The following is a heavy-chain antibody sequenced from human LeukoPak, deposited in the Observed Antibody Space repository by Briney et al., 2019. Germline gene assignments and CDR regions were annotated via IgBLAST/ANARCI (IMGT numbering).Heavy chain of an antibody. Sequence: GGSLRLSCTASGFTFGDYAINWVRQAPGKGLEWVSALSGTGRSTYYADSVRGRFTISRDNSKNTLFLQVNSLRAEDTAVYYCAKGGDSSSWLFDFWGQGTLVTVSS. CDR1: GFTFGDYA. D-gene: IGHD6-13*01. CDR3: AKGGDSSSWLFDF. CDR2: LSGTGRST. V-gene: IGHV3-23*01. J-gene: IGHJ4*02.